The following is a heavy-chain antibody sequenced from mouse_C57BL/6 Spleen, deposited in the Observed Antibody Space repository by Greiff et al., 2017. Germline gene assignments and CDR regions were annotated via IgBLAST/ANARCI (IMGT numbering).Heavy chain of an antibody. V-gene: IGHV5-9*01. CDR2: ISGGGGNT. CDR3: ASIYYDYDDGYWYFDV. CDR1: GFTFSSYT. J-gene: IGHJ1*03. Sequence: EVQVVESGGGLVKPGGSLKLSCAASGFTFSSYTMSWVRQTPEKRLEWVATISGGGGNTYYPDSVKGRFTISRDNAKNTLYLQMSSLRSEDTALYYCASIYYDYDDGYWYFDVWGTGTTVTVSS. D-gene: IGHD2-4*01.